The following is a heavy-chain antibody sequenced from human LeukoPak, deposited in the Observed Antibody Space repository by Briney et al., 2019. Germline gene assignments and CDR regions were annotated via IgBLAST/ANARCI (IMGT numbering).Heavy chain of an antibody. J-gene: IGHJ4*02. Sequence: ASVKVSCKASGYTFTSYGISWVRQAPGQGLEWMGWISAYNGNTNYAQKLQGRVTMTTDTSTSTAYMELRSLRSDDTAVYYCARLSRSYDSSGYPDYWGQGTLVTVSS. CDR2: ISAYNGNT. D-gene: IGHD3-22*01. V-gene: IGHV1-18*01. CDR3: ARLSRSYDSSGYPDY. CDR1: GYTFTSYG.